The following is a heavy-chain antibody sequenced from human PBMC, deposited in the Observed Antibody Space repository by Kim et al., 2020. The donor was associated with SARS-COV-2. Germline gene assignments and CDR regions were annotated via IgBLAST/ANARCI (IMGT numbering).Heavy chain of an antibody. J-gene: IGHJ5*02. D-gene: IGHD3-22*01. V-gene: IGHV1-2*02. CDR2: INPNSGGT. CDR1: GYTFTGYY. CDR3: ARDGDSSGTPPRGWFDP. Sequence: ASVKVSCKASGYTFTGYYMHWVRQAPGQGLEWMGWINPNSGGTNYAQKFQGRVTMTRDTSISTAYMELSRLRSDDTAVYYCARDGDSSGTPPRGWFDPWGQGTLVTVSS.